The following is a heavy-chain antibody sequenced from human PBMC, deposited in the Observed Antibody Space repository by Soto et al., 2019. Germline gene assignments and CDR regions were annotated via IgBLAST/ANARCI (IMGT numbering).Heavy chain of an antibody. V-gene: IGHV1-46*03. Sequence: ASVKVSCKASGYTFTSYYMHWVRQAPGQGLEWMGIINPSGGSTSYEQKFKDRVTITRETSTSTVYMELSSLSSEDTAVFYCARDYGSRTFDYWGQGTLVTVSS. CDR2: INPSGGST. D-gene: IGHD2-2*01. J-gene: IGHJ4*02. CDR1: GYTFTSYY. CDR3: ARDYGSRTFDY.